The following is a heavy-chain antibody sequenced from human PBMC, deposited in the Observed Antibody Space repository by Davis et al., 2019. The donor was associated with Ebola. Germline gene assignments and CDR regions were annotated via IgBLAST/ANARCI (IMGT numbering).Heavy chain of an antibody. J-gene: IGHJ6*04. V-gene: IGHV1-46*01. CDR2: INPSGGST. CDR3: ARDRAEIAALRYYYGMDV. CDR1: GYTFTSYY. Sequence: ASVKVSCKASGYTFTSYYMHWVRQAPGQGLEWMGIINPSGGSTSYAQKFQGRVTMTRDTSTSTVYMELSSLRSEDTAVYYCARDRAEIAALRYYYGMDVWGKGTTVTVSS. D-gene: IGHD6-6*01.